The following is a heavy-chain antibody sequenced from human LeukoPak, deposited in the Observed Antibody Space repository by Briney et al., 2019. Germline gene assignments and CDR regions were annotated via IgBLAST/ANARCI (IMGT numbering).Heavy chain of an antibody. Sequence: HPGGSLRLSCAASGLTFSSHWMHWVRQAPGKGLVWVSRITNDGSSTTYADSVKGRFTISRDNAKNMLYLQVNSLRAEDTAVYYCARGPGSSGGAYVGDYWGHGTLVTVSS. J-gene: IGHJ4*01. D-gene: IGHD3-22*01. CDR2: ITNDGSST. V-gene: IGHV3-74*01. CDR3: ARGPGSSGGAYVGDY. CDR1: GLTFSSHW.